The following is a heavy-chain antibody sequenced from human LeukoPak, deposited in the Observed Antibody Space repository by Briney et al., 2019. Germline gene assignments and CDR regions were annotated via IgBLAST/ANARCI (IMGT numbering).Heavy chain of an antibody. V-gene: IGHV1-2*02. CDR1: GFTLNGYY. D-gene: IGHD3-3*01. CDR2: ISLKSGGT. J-gene: IGHJ5*02. CDR3: AEAAPHEFLTLPTDWFDP. Sequence: ASVKVSCRASGFTLNGYYMHWLRQTPGQGPEWMGWISLKSGGTNYGQKFQGRVTMTRDTYINTAYMELSRLRSDDTAGYYCAEAAPHEFLTLPTDWFDPWGQGTLVGVSS.